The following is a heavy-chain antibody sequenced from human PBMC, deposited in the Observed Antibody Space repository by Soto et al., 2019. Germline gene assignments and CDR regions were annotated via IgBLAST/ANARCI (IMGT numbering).Heavy chain of an antibody. V-gene: IGHV3-73*01. Sequence: EVQLVESGGGLVQPGGSLKLSCADSGFTFSGSAIHWVRQAPGKGLEWIGRIRNKANDYATAHPVSVRGRFTISRADSKSTAYLEMNSLKTADTAMYYCARPGPFDSWGQGTLVTVAS. CDR3: ARPGPFDS. D-gene: IGHD1-1*01. CDR2: IRNKANDYAT. CDR1: GFTFSGSA. J-gene: IGHJ4*02.